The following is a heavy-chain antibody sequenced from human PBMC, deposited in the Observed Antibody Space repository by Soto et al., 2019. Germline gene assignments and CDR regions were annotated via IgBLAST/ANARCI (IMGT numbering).Heavy chain of an antibody. CDR3: ASTAALKYQLPSVYYMDV. CDR1: GFTFSSYG. V-gene: IGHV3-33*01. Sequence: PGGSLRLSCAASGFTFSSYGMHWVRQAPGKGLEWVAVIWYDGSNKYYADSVKGRFTISRDNSKNTLYLQMNSLRAEDTAVYYCASTAALKYQLPSVYYMDVWGKGTTVTVSS. D-gene: IGHD2-2*01. J-gene: IGHJ6*03. CDR2: IWYDGSNK.